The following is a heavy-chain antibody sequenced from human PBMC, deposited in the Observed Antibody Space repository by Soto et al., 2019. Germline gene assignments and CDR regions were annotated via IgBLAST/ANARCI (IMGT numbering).Heavy chain of an antibody. V-gene: IGHV4-31*03. D-gene: IGHD6-13*01. CDR1: GGSISSGGYY. J-gene: IGHJ4*02. CDR2: IYYSGST. Sequence: SETLSLTCTVSGGSISSGGYYWSWIRQHPGKGLEWIGYIYYSGSTYYNPSLKSRVTISVDTSKNQFSLKLSSVTAADTAVYYCARRMGGSWYVAFDYWGQGTLVTVSS. CDR3: ARRMGGSWYVAFDY.